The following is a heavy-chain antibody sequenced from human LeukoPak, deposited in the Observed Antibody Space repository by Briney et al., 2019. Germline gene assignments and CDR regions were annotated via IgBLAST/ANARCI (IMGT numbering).Heavy chain of an antibody. D-gene: IGHD1-26*01. V-gene: IGHV3-66*01. CDR3: ARDRGVGATDWFDP. CDR2: IYSGGST. CDR1: GFTVSSNY. Sequence: PGGSLRLSCAASGFTVSSNYMSWVRQAPGKGLEWVSVIYSGGSTYYADSVKGRFTISRDSSKNTLYLQMNSLRAEDTAVYYCARDRGVGATDWFDPWGQGTLVTVSS. J-gene: IGHJ5*02.